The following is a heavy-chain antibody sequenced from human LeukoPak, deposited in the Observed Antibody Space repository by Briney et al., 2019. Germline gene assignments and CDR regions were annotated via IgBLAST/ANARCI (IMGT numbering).Heavy chain of an antibody. D-gene: IGHD2-15*01. CDR3: ARPRGLVAATDAFDI. Sequence: SETLSLTCTVSGGSISSSSYYWGWIRQPPGKGLEWIGSIYYSGSTYYNPSLKSRVTISVDTSKNQFSLKLSSVTAADTAVYYCARPRGLVAATDAFDIWGQGTMATVSS. CDR2: IYYSGST. CDR1: GGSISSSSYY. J-gene: IGHJ3*02. V-gene: IGHV4-39*07.